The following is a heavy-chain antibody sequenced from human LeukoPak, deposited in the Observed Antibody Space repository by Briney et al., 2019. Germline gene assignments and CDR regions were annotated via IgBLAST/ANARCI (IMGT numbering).Heavy chain of an antibody. D-gene: IGHD4-17*01. J-gene: IGHJ4*02. CDR1: GGTFSSYA. CDR3: ARDYGDYFSPLGY. Sequence: ASVKVSCRASGGTFSSYAISWVRQAPGQGLEWMGGIIPIFGTANYAQKFQGRVTITADESTSTAYMELSSLRSEDTAVYYCARDYGDYFSPLGYRGQGTLVTVSS. V-gene: IGHV1-69*13. CDR2: IIPIFGTA.